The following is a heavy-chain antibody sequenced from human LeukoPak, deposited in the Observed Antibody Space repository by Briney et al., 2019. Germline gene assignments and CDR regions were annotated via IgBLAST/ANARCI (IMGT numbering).Heavy chain of an antibody. V-gene: IGHV4-59*12. Sequence: PSETLSLTCTVSGGSISSYYWSWIRQPPGKGLEWIGYIYYSGSTNYNPSLKSRVTMSVDTSKNQFSLKLSSVTAADTAVYYCARLNPASAHTTFDYWGQGTLVTVSS. CDR2: IYYSGST. D-gene: IGHD1-1*01. J-gene: IGHJ4*02. CDR3: ARLNPASAHTTFDY. CDR1: GGSISSYY.